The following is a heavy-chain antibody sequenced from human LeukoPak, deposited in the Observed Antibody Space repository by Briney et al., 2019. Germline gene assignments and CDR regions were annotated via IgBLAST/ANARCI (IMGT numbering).Heavy chain of an antibody. J-gene: IGHJ6*03. CDR1: GFSISSGDY. CDR2: INHSGST. D-gene: IGHD3-16*01. Sequence: SETLSLTCTVSGFSISSGDYWTWIRQPPGKGLEWIGEINHSGSTNYNPSLKSRVTISVDTSKNQFSLKVSSVTAADTAVYYCARVKDPGGYYYYYYMDIWGKGNTVTVSS. V-gene: IGHV4-38-2*02. CDR3: ARVKDPGGYYYYYYMDI.